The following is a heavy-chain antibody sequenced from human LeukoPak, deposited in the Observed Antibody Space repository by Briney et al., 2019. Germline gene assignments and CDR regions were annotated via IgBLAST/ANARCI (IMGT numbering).Heavy chain of an antibody. CDR1: GFTFSSYT. CDR3: ALGDYADERYYYYGMDV. D-gene: IGHD4-17*01. V-gene: IGHV3-30*04. J-gene: IGHJ6*02. Sequence: GGSLRLSCAASGFTFSSYTIHWVRQAPGKGLEWVAVISYDGSNKYYADSVKGRFTISRDNSKNTLYLQMNSLRAEDTAVYYCALGDYADERYYYYGMDVWGQGTTVTVSS. CDR2: ISYDGSNK.